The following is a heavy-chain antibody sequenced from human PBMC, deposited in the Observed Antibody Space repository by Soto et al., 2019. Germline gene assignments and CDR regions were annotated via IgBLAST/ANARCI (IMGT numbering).Heavy chain of an antibody. Sequence: GESLKNSCKGSGYSFTSYWISWVRQMPGKGLEWMGRIDPSDSYTNYSPSFQGHVTISADKSISTAYLQWSSLKASDTAMYYCARQIYVTHAFDIWGQGTMVTVSS. CDR2: IDPSDSYT. V-gene: IGHV5-10-1*01. D-gene: IGHD3-16*01. J-gene: IGHJ3*02. CDR1: GYSFTSYW. CDR3: ARQIYVTHAFDI.